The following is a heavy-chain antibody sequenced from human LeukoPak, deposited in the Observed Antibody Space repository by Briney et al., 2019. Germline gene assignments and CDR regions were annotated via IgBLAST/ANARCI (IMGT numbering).Heavy chain of an antibody. D-gene: IGHD6-6*01. CDR1: GASISFHY. Sequence: SETLSLTCTVSGASISFHYWNWIRQPPGKGLEWIGYVYYSGYTSYNPSLKGRVTISLDTSKNQYSLQLTSMTAADTAMYYCTRDSSPGPKYLWGQGTLVTVS. CDR3: TRDSSPGPKYL. V-gene: IGHV4-59*11. J-gene: IGHJ4*02. CDR2: VYYSGYT.